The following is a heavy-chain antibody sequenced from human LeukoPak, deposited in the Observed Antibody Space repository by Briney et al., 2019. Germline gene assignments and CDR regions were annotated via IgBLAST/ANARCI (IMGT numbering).Heavy chain of an antibody. V-gene: IGHV5-51*01. CDR3: ARRSAVTSRFDP. CDR2: IYPGDSDT. CDR1: GYSFTDYW. D-gene: IGHD4-17*01. Sequence: GESLKISCQGSGYSFTDYWIGWVRQMPGKGLEYMGMIYPGDSDTRYSPSFQCQVTISVDKSISTAYLRWSSLKASDTAIYYCARRSAVTSRFDPWGQGTLVTVSS. J-gene: IGHJ5*02.